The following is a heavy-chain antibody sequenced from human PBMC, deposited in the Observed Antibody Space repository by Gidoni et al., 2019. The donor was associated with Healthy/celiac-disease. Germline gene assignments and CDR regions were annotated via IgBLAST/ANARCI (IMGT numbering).Heavy chain of an antibody. J-gene: IGHJ2*01. Sequence: QLQLQESGPGLVKPSETLSLTCTVSGGSISSSSYYWGWIRQPPGKGLEWIGSIYYSGSTYYNPSLKSRVTISVDTSKNQFSLKLSSVTAADTAVYYCARHYDSPNYWYFDLWGRGTLVTVSS. CDR1: GGSISSSSYY. CDR3: ARHYDSPNYWYFDL. V-gene: IGHV4-39*01. D-gene: IGHD3-22*01. CDR2: IYYSGST.